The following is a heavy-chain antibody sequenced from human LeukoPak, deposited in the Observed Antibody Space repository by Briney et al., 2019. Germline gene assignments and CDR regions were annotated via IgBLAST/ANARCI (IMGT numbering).Heavy chain of an antibody. D-gene: IGHD2-2*01. CDR2: IIPIFGTA. V-gene: IGHV1-69*06. Sequence: SVKVSCKASGGTFSSYAISWVRQAPGQGLEWMGGIIPIFGTASYAQKFQGRVTITADKSTSTAYMELSSLRSEDTAVYYCARDARYCSSTSCDGWYRAFDIWGQGTMVTVSS. CDR1: GGTFSSYA. CDR3: ARDARYCSSTSCDGWYRAFDI. J-gene: IGHJ3*02.